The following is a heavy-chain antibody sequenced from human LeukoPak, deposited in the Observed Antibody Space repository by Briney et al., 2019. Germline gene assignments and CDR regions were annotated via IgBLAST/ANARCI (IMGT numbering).Heavy chain of an antibody. V-gene: IGHV4-4*09. J-gene: IGHJ2*01. CDR1: GGSISSYY. CDR2: IYSSGST. D-gene: IGHD5-24*01. CDR3: ASRSGRWLLPNLYFDL. Sequence: SETLSLTCTVSGGSISSYYWNWIRQPPGKGLEWIGYIYSSGSTNYNPSLRSRVTISVDTSKNQFSLKLSSVTAADTAVYYCASRSGRWLLPNLYFDLWGRGTLVSVFS.